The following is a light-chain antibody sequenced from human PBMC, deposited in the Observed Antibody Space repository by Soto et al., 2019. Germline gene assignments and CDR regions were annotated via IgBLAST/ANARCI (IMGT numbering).Light chain of an antibody. J-gene: IGKJ3*01. V-gene: IGKV3-11*01. Sequence: EVVLTQSPATLSLSPGERATLSCRASQSISSYLAWFQQKPGQAPRLLMYDASNRATAIPARSSGSGSGTDFALTISSLEPEDFAVYYCQHRTNCSSGVSFGPGTTVDIK. CDR3: QHRTNCSSGVS. CDR1: QSISSY. CDR2: DAS.